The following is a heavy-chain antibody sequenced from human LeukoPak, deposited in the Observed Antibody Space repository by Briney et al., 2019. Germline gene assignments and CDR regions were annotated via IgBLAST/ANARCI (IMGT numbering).Heavy chain of an antibody. CDR3: ARMRKGYYDSSGSNWFDP. J-gene: IGHJ5*02. Sequence: PSETLSLTCAVYGGSFSGYYWSWIRQPPGKGLEWIGEINHSGSTNYNPSLKSRVTISVDTSKNQFSLKLSSVTAADTAVYYCARMRKGYYDSSGSNWFDPWGQGTLVTVSS. D-gene: IGHD3-22*01. CDR1: GGSFSGYY. V-gene: IGHV4-34*01. CDR2: INHSGST.